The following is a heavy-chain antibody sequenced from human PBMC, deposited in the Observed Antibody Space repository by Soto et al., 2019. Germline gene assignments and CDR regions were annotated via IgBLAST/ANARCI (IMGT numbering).Heavy chain of an antibody. D-gene: IGHD2-15*01. CDR1: GGTFSSYA. J-gene: IGHJ6*02. Sequence: QVQLVQSGAEVKKPGSSVKVSCKASGGTFSSYAISWVRQAPGQGLEWMGGIIPIFGTANYAQKFQGRVTITADESTSTADMELSSLICDDTAVYYCATSTGGTVVRRYYYYGMDVWGQGTTVTVSS. CDR2: IIPIFGTA. CDR3: ATSTGGTVVRRYYYYGMDV. V-gene: IGHV1-69*12.